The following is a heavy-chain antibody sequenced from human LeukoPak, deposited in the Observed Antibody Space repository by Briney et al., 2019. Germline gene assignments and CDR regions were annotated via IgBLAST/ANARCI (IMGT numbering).Heavy chain of an antibody. J-gene: IGHJ4*02. D-gene: IGHD3-22*01. Sequence: SETLSLTCTVSGGSISSYYWSWIRQPPGKGLGWIGYIYYSGSTNYNPSLKSRVTISVDTSKNQFSLKLSSVTAADTAVYYCARDRSSSGYPDYWGQGTLVTVSS. CDR1: GGSISSYY. CDR3: ARDRSSSGYPDY. CDR2: IYYSGST. V-gene: IGHV4-59*01.